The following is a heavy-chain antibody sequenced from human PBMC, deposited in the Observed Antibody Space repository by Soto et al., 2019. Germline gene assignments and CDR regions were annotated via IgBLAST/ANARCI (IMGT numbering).Heavy chain of an antibody. Sequence: QVQLQESGPGLVKPSETLSLTCTVSGGSISSYYWSWIRQPPGKGLEWIGYIYDSGSTNYTNYNPSLKSRVTISVDTSKNQFSLKLSSVTAADTAVYYCARLGSGYWGQGTLVTVSS. CDR1: GGSISSYY. CDR3: ARLGSGY. J-gene: IGHJ4*02. D-gene: IGHD3-10*01. V-gene: IGHV4-59*01. CDR2: IYDSGSTNYT.